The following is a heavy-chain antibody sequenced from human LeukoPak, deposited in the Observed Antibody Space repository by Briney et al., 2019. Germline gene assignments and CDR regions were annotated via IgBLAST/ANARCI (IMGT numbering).Heavy chain of an antibody. CDR3: ARGERYDWNYGDAFDF. Sequence: GGTLRLSCAASGFTFSNYAMNWVRQAPGKGLEWVSHISNSSSTMYYADSVKGRFTISRDNAKNSLYLQMNSMRAEETAMYYCARGERYDWNYGDAFDFWGQGTMVTVSS. CDR2: ISNSSSTM. D-gene: IGHD1-7*01. J-gene: IGHJ3*01. V-gene: IGHV3-48*04. CDR1: GFTFSNYA.